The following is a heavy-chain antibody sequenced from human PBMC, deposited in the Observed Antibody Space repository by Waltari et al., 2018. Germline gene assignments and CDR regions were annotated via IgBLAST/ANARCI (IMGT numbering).Heavy chain of an antibody. CDR1: AFHFEDYA. Sequence: EVQLVESGGGLVQPGRSLRLSCAASAFHFEDYAMHWVRQAPGKGLEWVSGISRNSDKIGYADSVKGRFTISRDNAKNSLYLQMNSLRVEDTALYFCAKDGTTLRNYYGLDVWGQGTTVTVSS. V-gene: IGHV3-9*01. D-gene: IGHD4-4*01. CDR3: AKDGTTLRNYYGLDV. CDR2: ISRNSDKI. J-gene: IGHJ6*02.